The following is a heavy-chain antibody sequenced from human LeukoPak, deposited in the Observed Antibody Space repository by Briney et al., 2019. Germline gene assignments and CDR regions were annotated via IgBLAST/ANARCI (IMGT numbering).Heavy chain of an antibody. CDR3: VRDWGDGFDI. V-gene: IGHV3-7*01. CDR1: GFTFNRYW. D-gene: IGHD3-16*01. Sequence: QPGGSLRLSCAASGFTFNRYWMTWVRQAPGKGLEWVASIKEDGSAKYYVDSVEGRVNIYRDNAKNSLYLQMNSLRVDDTAVYYCVRDWGDGFDIWGQGTMVTVSS. CDR2: IKEDGSAK. J-gene: IGHJ3*02.